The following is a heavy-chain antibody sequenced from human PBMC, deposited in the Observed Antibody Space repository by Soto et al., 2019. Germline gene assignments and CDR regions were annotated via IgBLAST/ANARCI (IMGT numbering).Heavy chain of an antibody. CDR1: GFTFTSYW. Sequence: PGGSLRLSCAASGFTFTSYWMSWVRQAPGKGLEWVANINEDGSEKDYVDSVRGRFTISRDNAKNSLYLQMNSLRAEDTAVYYCARMTTVVRSLHVWGQGTTVTVSS. J-gene: IGHJ6*02. CDR2: INEDGSEK. D-gene: IGHD4-17*01. CDR3: ARMTTVVRSLHV. V-gene: IGHV3-7*05.